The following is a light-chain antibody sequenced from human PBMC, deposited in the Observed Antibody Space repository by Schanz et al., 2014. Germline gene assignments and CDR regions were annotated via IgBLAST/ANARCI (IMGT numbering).Light chain of an antibody. CDR2: EVT. V-gene: IGLV2-18*02. Sequence: QSVLTQPPSVSGSPGQSVTISCTGTSSDIGSYNRVSWYQQPPGAAPKLIIYEVTYRPSGVPDRFSGSKSGNTASLTVSGLQAEDEADYYCSSYTPSSTTLYVFGTGTKLTVL. CDR3: SSYTPSSTTLYV. J-gene: IGLJ1*01. CDR1: SSDIGSYNR.